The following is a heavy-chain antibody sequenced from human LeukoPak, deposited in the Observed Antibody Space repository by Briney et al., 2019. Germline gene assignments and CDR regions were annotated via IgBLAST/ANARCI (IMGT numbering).Heavy chain of an antibody. Sequence: SETLSLTCAVYGGSFSGYYWSWLRQPPGKGLEWIGEINHSGSTNYNPSLKSRVTISVDTSKNQFSLKLSSVTAADTAVYYCARAGTVGYCSGGSCYYYYYYYMDVWGKGTTVTVSS. CDR2: INHSGST. CDR1: GGSFSGYY. D-gene: IGHD2-15*01. J-gene: IGHJ6*03. CDR3: ARAGTVGYCSGGSCYYYYYYYMDV. V-gene: IGHV4-34*01.